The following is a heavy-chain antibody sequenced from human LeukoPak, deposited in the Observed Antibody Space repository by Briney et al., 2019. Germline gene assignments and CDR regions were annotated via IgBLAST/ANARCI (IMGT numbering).Heavy chain of an antibody. J-gene: IGHJ4*02. V-gene: IGHV1-2*02. CDR1: GYTFTGYY. Sequence: ASVKVSCKASGYTFTGYYMHWVRQAPGQGLELMGWINPNSGGTNYAQKFQGRVTMTRDTSISTAYMELRRLRSDDTAVYYCARELLKSSLQYYYGSGSSGYWGQGTLVTVSS. CDR2: INPNSGGT. D-gene: IGHD3-10*01. CDR3: ARELLKSSLQYYYGSGSSGY.